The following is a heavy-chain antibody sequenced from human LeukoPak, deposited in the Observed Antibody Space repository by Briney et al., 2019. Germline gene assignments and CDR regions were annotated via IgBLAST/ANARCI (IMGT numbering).Heavy chain of an antibody. D-gene: IGHD5-12*01. J-gene: IGHJ4*02. Sequence: SETLSLTCTVSGGSISSYYWSWIRQRPGKGLECIGYTYYSGSTNYNPSLKSRVTISVDTSKNQFSLKLSSVTAADTAVYYCARVWSGYDSSGYYYFDHWGQGTLVTVSS. CDR3: ARVWSGYDSSGYYYFDH. CDR1: GGSISSYY. V-gene: IGHV4-59*01. CDR2: TYYSGST.